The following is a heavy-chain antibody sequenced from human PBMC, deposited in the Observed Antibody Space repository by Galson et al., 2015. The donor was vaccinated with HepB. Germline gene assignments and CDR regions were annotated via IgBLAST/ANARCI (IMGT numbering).Heavy chain of an antibody. Sequence: CAISGDSVSNNNAAWNWIRQSPSRGLEWLGRTYYRARWYSDYAPAVRSRITINPDTSKNQFSLQLNSVTPDDSAVSYCGRVSGTIYYYGLDVWGQGTTVTFSS. CDR2: TYYRARWYS. CDR1: GDSVSNNNAA. D-gene: IGHD1/OR15-1a*01. CDR3: GRVSGTIYYYGLDV. J-gene: IGHJ6*02. V-gene: IGHV6-1*01.